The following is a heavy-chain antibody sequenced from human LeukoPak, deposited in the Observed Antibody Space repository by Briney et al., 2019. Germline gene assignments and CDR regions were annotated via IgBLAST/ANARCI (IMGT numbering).Heavy chain of an antibody. CDR3: ARAGSSPRGMVPAAANWFDP. Sequence: PSETLSLTCTVSGGSISSGSYYWSWIRQPAGKGLEWIGRSYASGSTNYNPSLKSRVTISVDTSKNQFSLKLSSVTAADTAVYYCARAGSSPRGMVPAAANWFDPWGQGTLVTVSS. D-gene: IGHD2-2*01. CDR1: GGSISSGSYY. V-gene: IGHV4-61*02. J-gene: IGHJ5*02. CDR2: SYASGST.